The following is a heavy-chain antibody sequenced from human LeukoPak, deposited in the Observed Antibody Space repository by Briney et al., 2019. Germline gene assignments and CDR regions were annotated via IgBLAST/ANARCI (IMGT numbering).Heavy chain of an antibody. J-gene: IGHJ4*02. D-gene: IGHD3-10*01. CDR1: GFAVKSSY. CDR2: LYAGGES. CDR3: ARDSAGNQYSSGNFDL. V-gene: IGHV3-53*01. Sequence: GGSLRLSCAASGFAVKSSYMNWVRQAPGKGLEWGSVLYAGGESYYADSVLGRFTISRDNSNNTVFLEMNSLTADDTAVYFCARDSAGNQYSSGNFDLWGQGTLVTVSS.